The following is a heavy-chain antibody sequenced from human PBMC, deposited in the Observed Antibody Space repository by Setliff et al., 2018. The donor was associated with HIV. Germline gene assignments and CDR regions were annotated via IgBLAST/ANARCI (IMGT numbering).Heavy chain of an antibody. CDR2: IWYDGSNK. J-gene: IGHJ4*02. D-gene: IGHD6-19*01. Sequence: GGSLRLSCGASGFTFSTHAMHWVRQAPGKALEWVAYIWYDGSNKYYADSVKGRFAISRDNSKNTLYLQMDSLRAVDTALYYCTSDPPASGWTLAYWGQGALVTVSS. CDR3: TSDPPASGWTLAY. V-gene: IGHV3-33*01. CDR1: GFTFSTHA.